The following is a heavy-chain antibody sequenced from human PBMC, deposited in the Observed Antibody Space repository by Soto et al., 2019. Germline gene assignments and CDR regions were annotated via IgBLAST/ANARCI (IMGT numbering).Heavy chain of an antibody. CDR3: ARVECEVRGVIFSNTVYYYQDVMDC. V-gene: IGHV1-46*01. CDR2: INPSGGRT. CDR1: GYPFINYY. Sequence: SVKVSCKASGYPFINYYIHWVRQAPGQGLEWMGTINPSGGRTSYARKFQDRVTMTRDTSTSTVYMELRSLTSDDTAVFYCARVECEVRGVIFSNTVYYYQDVMDCRGQRTTV. D-gene: IGHD3-10*01. J-gene: IGHJ6*02.